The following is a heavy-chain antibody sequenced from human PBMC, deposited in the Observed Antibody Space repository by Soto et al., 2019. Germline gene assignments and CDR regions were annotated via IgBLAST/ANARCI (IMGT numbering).Heavy chain of an antibody. CDR2: TDADGSST. J-gene: IGHJ4*02. CDR1: GFTFSSSW. V-gene: IGHV3-74*01. Sequence: EVQLVESGGGLVQPGGSLRLSCAASGFTFSSSWMHWVRQAPGERLVWVARTDADGSSTSYTDSVRGRFTISRDNAKNTRYLQMNSLRAEDTAVYYCGTLFDFWGQGTLVTVSS. CDR3: GTLFDF.